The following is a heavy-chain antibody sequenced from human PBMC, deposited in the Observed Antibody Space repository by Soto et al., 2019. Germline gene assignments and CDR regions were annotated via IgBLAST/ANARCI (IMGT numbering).Heavy chain of an antibody. CDR3: TTGESYSGSYYDAFDI. J-gene: IGHJ3*02. D-gene: IGHD1-26*01. CDR1: GFTFSNAW. V-gene: IGHV3-15*01. CDR2: IKSKTDGGTT. Sequence: PGGSLRLSCAASGFTFSNAWMSWVRQAPGKGLEWVGRIKSKTDGGTTDYAAPVKGRFTISRDDSKNTLYLQMNSLKTEDTAVYYCTTGESYSGSYYDAFDIWGQGTMVTVSS.